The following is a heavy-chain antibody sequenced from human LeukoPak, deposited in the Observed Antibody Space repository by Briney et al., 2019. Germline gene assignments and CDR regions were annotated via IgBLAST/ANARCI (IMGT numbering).Heavy chain of an antibody. J-gene: IGHJ4*02. V-gene: IGHV3-30*04. CDR1: GFTFSSYA. CDR3: ARQRPHCSGGSCYSGYFDY. Sequence: GGFLRLSCAASGFTFSSYAMHWVRQAPGKGLEWVAVISYDGSNKYYADSVKGRFTISRDNSKNTLYLQMNSLRAEDTAVYYCARQRPHCSGGSCYSGYFDYWGQGTLVTVSS. CDR2: ISYDGSNK. D-gene: IGHD2-15*01.